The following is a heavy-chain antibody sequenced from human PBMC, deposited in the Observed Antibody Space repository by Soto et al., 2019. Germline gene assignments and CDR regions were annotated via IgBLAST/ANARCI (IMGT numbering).Heavy chain of an antibody. J-gene: IGHJ4*02. CDR1: GFIFKNYA. CDR3: TKSSGGSSSVGMDY. Sequence: LRLSCAGSGFIFKNYALNWVRQAPGKGLEWVASITRDGYNKYYADSVKGRFTISRDNSRDTLSLQMTALTIEDSSVYYCTKSSGGSSSVGMDYWGQGNRVTVSS. D-gene: IGHD6-6*01. CDR2: ITRDGYNK. V-gene: IGHV3-30*04.